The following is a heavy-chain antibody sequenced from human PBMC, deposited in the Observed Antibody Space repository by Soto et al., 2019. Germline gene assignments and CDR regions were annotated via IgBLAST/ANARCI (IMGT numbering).Heavy chain of an antibody. CDR2: ISAYNGNT. J-gene: IGHJ6*02. V-gene: IGHV1-18*01. Sequence: QVQLVQSGAEVKKPGASVKVSCKASGYTFTSYGISWVRQAPGQGLEWMGWISAYNGNTNYAQKLQGRVTMTTDTSXSXXYMELRSLRSDDTAVYYCARDGEWLVNYYYYGMDVWGQGTTVTVSS. CDR3: ARDGEWLVNYYYYGMDV. D-gene: IGHD6-19*01. CDR1: GYTFTSYG.